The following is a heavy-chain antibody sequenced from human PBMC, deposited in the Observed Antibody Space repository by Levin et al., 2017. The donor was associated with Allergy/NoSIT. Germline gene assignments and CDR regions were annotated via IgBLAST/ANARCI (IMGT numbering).Heavy chain of an antibody. J-gene: IGHJ4*02. Sequence: GGSLRLSCAASGFTFSSYAMHWVRQAPGKGLEWVAVISYDGSNKYYADSVKGRFTISRDNSKNTLYLQMNSLRAEDTAVYYCASSTKDTAMYGAIDYWGQGTLVTVSS. V-gene: IGHV3-30-3*01. CDR1: GFTFSSYA. CDR2: ISYDGSNK. CDR3: ASSTKDTAMYGAIDY. D-gene: IGHD5-18*01.